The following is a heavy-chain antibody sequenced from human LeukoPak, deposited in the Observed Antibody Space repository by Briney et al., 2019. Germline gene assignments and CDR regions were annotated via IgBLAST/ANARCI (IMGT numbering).Heavy chain of an antibody. Sequence: PSETLSLTCTVSGGSIRSSIYYWGWIRQHPGKGLEWIGYIYYSGSTYYNPSLKSRVTISVDTSKNQFSLKLSSVTAADTAVYYCARDSGGYYGMDVWGQGTTVTVSS. CDR1: GGSIRSSIYY. CDR3: ARDSGGYYGMDV. V-gene: IGHV4-31*03. J-gene: IGHJ6*02. D-gene: IGHD2-15*01. CDR2: IYYSGST.